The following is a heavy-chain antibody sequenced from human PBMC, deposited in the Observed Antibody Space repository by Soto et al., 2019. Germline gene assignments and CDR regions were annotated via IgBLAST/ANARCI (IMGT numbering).Heavy chain of an antibody. V-gene: IGHV3-7*01. D-gene: IGHD2-15*01. J-gene: IGHJ1*01. Sequence: EVQLVESGGGLVQHGESLGLSCAASGFTFSSYWMTWVRQAPGKGLEWVANIKQDGSEKNYADSVEGRFTISRDNAKNSLYLQMNSLRAEDTAVYSCGREGGGFGFRGQGTLVTVTS. CDR1: GFTFSSYW. CDR3: GREGGGFGF. CDR2: IKQDGSEK.